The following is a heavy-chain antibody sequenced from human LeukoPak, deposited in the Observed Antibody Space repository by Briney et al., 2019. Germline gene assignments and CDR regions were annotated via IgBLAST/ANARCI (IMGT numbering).Heavy chain of an antibody. CDR1: GFTFSSYS. CDR3: ARSPYYYDSSGYLDY. J-gene: IGHJ4*02. CDR2: ISSSSYI. D-gene: IGHD3-22*01. V-gene: IGHV3-21*01. Sequence: GGSLRLSCAASGFTFSSYSMNWVRQAPGKGLEWVSSISSSSYIYYADSVKGRFTISRDNAKNSLYLQMNSLRAEDTAVYYCARSPYYYDSSGYLDYWGQGTLVTVSS.